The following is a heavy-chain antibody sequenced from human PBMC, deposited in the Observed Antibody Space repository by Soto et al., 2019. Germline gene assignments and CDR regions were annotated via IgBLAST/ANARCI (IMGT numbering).Heavy chain of an antibody. D-gene: IGHD6-13*01. Sequence: QVQLVESGGGVVQPGRSLRLSCAASGFTFSSYAMHWVRQAPGKELEWVAVISYDGSNKYYADSVKGRFTISRDNSKNTLYLQMNSLRAEDTAVYYCARDRQQLVRGWFDPWGQGTLVTVSS. V-gene: IGHV3-30-3*01. J-gene: IGHJ5*02. CDR3: ARDRQQLVRGWFDP. CDR1: GFTFSSYA. CDR2: ISYDGSNK.